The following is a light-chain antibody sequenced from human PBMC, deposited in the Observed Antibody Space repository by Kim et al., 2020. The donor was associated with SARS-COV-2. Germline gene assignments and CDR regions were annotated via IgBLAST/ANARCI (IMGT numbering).Light chain of an antibody. J-gene: IGKJ1*01. V-gene: IGKV1-39*01. Sequence: DIQMTQSPSSLSASVGDRATITCRASQDISRYLNWYQQKPGKAPKLLIYTASSLQSGVPSRFTGSGSETDFTLTITSLQPEDFATYYCQQTSSAPRTFGQGTKVDIK. CDR3: QQTSSAPRT. CDR2: TAS. CDR1: QDISRY.